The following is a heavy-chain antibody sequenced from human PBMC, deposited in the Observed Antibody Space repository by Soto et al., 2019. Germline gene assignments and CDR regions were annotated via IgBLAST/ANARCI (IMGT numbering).Heavy chain of an antibody. CDR1: GYTFTSYD. CDR2: MNPNSGNT. J-gene: IGHJ6*03. Sequence: GASVKVSCKASGYTFTSYDINWVRQATGQGLEWMGWMNPNSGNTGYAQKFQGRVTMTRNTSISTAYMELSSLRSEDTAVYYCARGRRGAGTFYYYYMDVWGKGTTVTVSS. CDR3: ARGRRGAGTFYYYYMDV. V-gene: IGHV1-8*01. D-gene: IGHD6-13*01.